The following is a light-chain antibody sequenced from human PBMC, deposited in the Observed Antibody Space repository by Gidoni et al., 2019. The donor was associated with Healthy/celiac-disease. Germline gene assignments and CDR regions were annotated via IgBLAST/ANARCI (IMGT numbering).Light chain of an antibody. CDR1: QRVSSN. CDR3: QQYNNWPPFT. CDR2: GAS. Sequence: LVLTPSPATLSVSPGERATLSCRASQRVSSNLAWYQQKPGQAPRRLIYGASTRATGIPARFSGSGSGTEVTLTISSLQSEDFAVYYCQQYNNWPPFTFGPGTKVDIK. J-gene: IGKJ3*01. V-gene: IGKV3-15*01.